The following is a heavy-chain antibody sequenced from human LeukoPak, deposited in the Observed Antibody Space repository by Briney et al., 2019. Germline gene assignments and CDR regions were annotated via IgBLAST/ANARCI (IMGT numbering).Heavy chain of an antibody. Sequence: ASVKVSCKASGYSFTTYGISWVRQAPGQGLEWMGWISTYKADTDYAQKFQGRVTITTDESTSTAYMELSSLRSEDTAVYYCARSTRVPAALLAPFDYWGQGTLVTVSS. J-gene: IGHJ4*02. V-gene: IGHV1-18*01. CDR2: ISTYKADT. CDR1: GYSFTTYG. CDR3: ARSTRVPAALLAPFDY. D-gene: IGHD2-2*01.